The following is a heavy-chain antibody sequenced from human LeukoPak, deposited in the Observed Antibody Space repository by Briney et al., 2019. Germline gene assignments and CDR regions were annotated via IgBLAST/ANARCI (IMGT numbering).Heavy chain of an antibody. D-gene: IGHD5-12*01. CDR2: IFPNGGTT. CDR1: GFTFSTYS. V-gene: IGHV3-23*01. Sequence: GDSLRLSCAASGFTFSTYSMAWVRQAPRKGLEWVSYIFPNGGTTYYADSVKGRFTISRDNSKNTLYLQMRSLRAEDTAVYYCAKDQRPDSGYDIDYWGQGTLVTVSS. CDR3: AKDQRPDSGYDIDY. J-gene: IGHJ4*02.